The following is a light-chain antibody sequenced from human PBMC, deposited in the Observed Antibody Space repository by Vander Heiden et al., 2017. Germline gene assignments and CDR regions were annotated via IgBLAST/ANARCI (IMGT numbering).Light chain of an antibody. CDR3: SSYTSSGTVI. V-gene: IGLV2-14*01. Sequence: QSALTQPASVSGSPGQSITNSCTGTSSDIGDYKYVSWYQQHPDKAPKLVISEVRNRPSGVSNRFSGSKSGNTASLTISGLQAEDDADYYCSSYTSSGTVIFGGGTKLTVL. CDR1: SSDIGDYKY. J-gene: IGLJ2*01. CDR2: EVR.